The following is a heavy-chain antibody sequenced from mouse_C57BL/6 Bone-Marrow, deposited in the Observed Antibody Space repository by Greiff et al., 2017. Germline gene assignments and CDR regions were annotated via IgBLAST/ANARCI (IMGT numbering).Heavy chain of an antibody. V-gene: IGHV1-64*01. Sequence: VQLQQPGAELVKPGASVKLSSKPSAYPFTSSWMHWVKQRPGQGLEWIGMIHPNSGSTNYNEKFKSKATLTVDKSSSTAYMQLSSLTSEDYAVYYGERFNTGDFDYWGQGNTLTVSS. CDR2: IHPNSGST. CDR1: AYPFTSSW. D-gene: IGHD1-1*01. J-gene: IGHJ2*01. CDR3: ERFNTGDFDY.